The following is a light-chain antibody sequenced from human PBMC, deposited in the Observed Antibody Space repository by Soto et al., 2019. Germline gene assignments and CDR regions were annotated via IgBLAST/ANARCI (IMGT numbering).Light chain of an antibody. V-gene: IGLV2-14*03. Sequence: QSLLSQPAAVSGSPGHSITIPCTGTSSDVGGYNYVSWYQQHPGKGPKLMIYEVSNRPSGVSNRFSGSKSGNTATLTISGLQAEEQADYYCSSYTSTNKRVFGTGTKVTV. J-gene: IGLJ1*01. CDR3: SSYTSTNKRV. CDR1: SSDVGGYNY. CDR2: EVS.